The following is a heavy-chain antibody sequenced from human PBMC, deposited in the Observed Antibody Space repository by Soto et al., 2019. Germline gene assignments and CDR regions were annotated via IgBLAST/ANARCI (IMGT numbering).Heavy chain of an antibody. V-gene: IGHV3-23*01. CDR2: ISYSGGST. D-gene: IGHD5-18*01. Sequence: GSLRLSCAASGFTFSSYAMHWVRQAPGKGLEWVSVISYSGGSTYYADSVKGRFTISRDNSKNTLYLQMNSLRAEDTAVYYCAKSVRQLWLCYFDYWGQGTLVTVSS. J-gene: IGHJ4*02. CDR1: GFTFSSYA. CDR3: AKSVRQLWLCYFDY.